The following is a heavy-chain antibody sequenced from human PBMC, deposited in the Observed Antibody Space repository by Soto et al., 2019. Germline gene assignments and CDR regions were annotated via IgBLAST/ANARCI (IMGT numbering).Heavy chain of an antibody. D-gene: IGHD3-9*01. CDR1: GFTFSSYA. J-gene: IGHJ4*02. V-gene: IGHV3-23*01. CDR3: AKDESAGYYYFDY. CDR2: ISDNGGST. Sequence: PGGSLRLSCAASGFTFSSYAMSWVRQAPGKGMEWVAAISDNGGSTYYADSVKGRFTISRDNSKNTLYLQMNSLRAEDTAVYYCAKDESAGYYYFDYWGQGTLVTVSS.